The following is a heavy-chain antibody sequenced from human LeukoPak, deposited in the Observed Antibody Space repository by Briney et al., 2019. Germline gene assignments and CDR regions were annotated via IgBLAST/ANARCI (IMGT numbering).Heavy chain of an antibody. CDR2: IYYSGRT. Sequence: KTSEALSLTCTVSGGSISSSSYYWGWIRQPPGKGLEWIGSIYYSGRTYYNPSLKSRVTISVDTSKNQFSLKLSSVTAADTAVYYCARPQVYSSPWVFGGFPGCYYMDVWGKGTTVTVSS. V-gene: IGHV4-39*01. D-gene: IGHD3-16*01. CDR3: ARPQVYSSPWVFGGFPGCYYMDV. CDR1: GGSISSSSYY. J-gene: IGHJ6*03.